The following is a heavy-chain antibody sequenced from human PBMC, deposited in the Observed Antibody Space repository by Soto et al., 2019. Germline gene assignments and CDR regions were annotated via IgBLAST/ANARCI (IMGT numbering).Heavy chain of an antibody. V-gene: IGHV3-48*01. J-gene: IGHJ4*02. CDR2: ISSSSSTI. D-gene: IGHD4-17*01. CDR3: ARGDYGDYVGPGDY. CDR1: GFTFSSYS. Sequence: PGGSLRLSCAASGFTFSSYSMNWVRQAPGKGLEWVSYISSSSSTIYYADSVKGRFTISRDNAKNSLYLQMNSLRAEDTAVYYCARGDYGDYVGPGDYWGQGTLVTVSS.